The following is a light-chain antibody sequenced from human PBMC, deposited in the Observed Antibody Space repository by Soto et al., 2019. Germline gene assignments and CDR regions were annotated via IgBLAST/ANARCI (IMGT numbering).Light chain of an antibody. CDR3: LHHGSSLWT. V-gene: IGKV3-20*01. CDR1: QSVRSER. Sequence: EIVLTQSPDTLSLSPGERATLSCRASQSVRSERLAWYQQKRGQAPTLLIFDASSRASGTPARFSGSGSGTDFTLTISRLEPEDFAMYYCLHHGSSLWTFGQGTKVDIK. J-gene: IGKJ1*01. CDR2: DAS.